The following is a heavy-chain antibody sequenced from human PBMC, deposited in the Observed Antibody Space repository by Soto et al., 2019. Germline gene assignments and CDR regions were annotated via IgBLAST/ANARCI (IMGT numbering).Heavy chain of an antibody. D-gene: IGHD2-15*01. CDR2: INHSGST. J-gene: IGHJ4*02. CDR1: GGSFSGYY. CDR3: ARGRVVVVAATPLVFDY. Sequence: PSETLSLTCAVYGGSFSGYYWSWIRQPPGKGLEWIGEINHSGSTNYNPSLKSRVTISVDTSKNQFSLKLSSVTAADTAVYYCARGRVVVVAATPLVFDYWGQGSLVTVSS. V-gene: IGHV4-34*01.